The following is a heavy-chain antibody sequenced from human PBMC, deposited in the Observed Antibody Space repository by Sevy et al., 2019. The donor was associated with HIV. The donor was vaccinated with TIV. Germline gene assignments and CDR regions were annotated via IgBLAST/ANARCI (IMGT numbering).Heavy chain of an antibody. V-gene: IGHV3-30*02. D-gene: IGHD4-4*01. CDR2: IRYDVSNK. CDR1: GFTFSSYG. J-gene: IGHJ6*03. Sequence: GGSLRLSCAASGFTFSSYGMHWVRQAPGKGLEWVAFIRYDVSNKYYADSVKGRFTISRDNSKNTLYLQMNSLRAEDTAVYYCANLYSNYSNYYYYYYMDVWGKGTTVTVSS. CDR3: ANLYSNYSNYYYYYYMDV.